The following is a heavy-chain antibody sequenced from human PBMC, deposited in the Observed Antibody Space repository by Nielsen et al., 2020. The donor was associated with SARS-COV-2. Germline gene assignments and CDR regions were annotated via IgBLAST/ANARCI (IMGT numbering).Heavy chain of an antibody. J-gene: IGHJ4*02. CDR1: GFTLSDHY. Sequence: GRSLRLSCAASGFTLSDHYMSWIRQAPGKGLEWLSYISSSGSSRYYADSVTGRITISRDIAKNSLYLQVNSLRAEDTAVYYCARGYSGGWNFDCWGLGTLVTVSS. V-gene: IGHV3-11*04. CDR3: ARGYSGGWNFDC. CDR2: ISSSGSSR. D-gene: IGHD6-19*01.